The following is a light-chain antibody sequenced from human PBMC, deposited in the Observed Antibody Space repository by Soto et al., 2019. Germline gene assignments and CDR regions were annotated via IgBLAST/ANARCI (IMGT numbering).Light chain of an antibody. J-gene: IGKJ2*01. CDR3: QQYYGIPFT. CDR1: QSVLYSSNNDNY. V-gene: IGKV4-1*01. CDR2: WAS. Sequence: DIVMTQSPDSLALSLGERATINCKSSQSVLYSSNNDNYLAWYQQKPGQPPKLLIHWASIRESGVPDRISGSGSGTDFHLTITSRQAEDVAVYYFQQYYGIPFTFGQGTKLGIK.